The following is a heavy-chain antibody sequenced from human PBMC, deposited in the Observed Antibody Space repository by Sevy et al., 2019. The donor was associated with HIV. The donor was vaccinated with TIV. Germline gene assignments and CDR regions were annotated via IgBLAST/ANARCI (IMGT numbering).Heavy chain of an antibody. D-gene: IGHD5-18*01. Sequence: SETLSLTCAVSGFSISSSNWWSWVRQPPGKGLEWIGEIFHSGSTNYNPSLKSRVTISLDKSNNHFSLKLSSVTAADTAVYYCARDRKRGYSYGIDYWGQGTLVTVYS. CDR2: IFHSGST. J-gene: IGHJ4*02. CDR3: ARDRKRGYSYGIDY. CDR1: GFSISSSNW. V-gene: IGHV4-4*02.